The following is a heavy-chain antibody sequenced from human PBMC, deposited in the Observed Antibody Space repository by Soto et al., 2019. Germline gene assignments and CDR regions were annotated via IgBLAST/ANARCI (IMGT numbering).Heavy chain of an antibody. CDR1: GGTFSSYA. CDR3: ERVKYSNYHYHFDY. Sequence: GASVKVSCKASGGTFSSYAISWVRQAPGQGLEWLGGIIPIFGTADYTQQFHGRVTITADESTSITYMELRSVSSEDTAVYYCERVKYSNYHYHFDYWGHGTLVTVSS. CDR2: IIPIFGTA. D-gene: IGHD6-6*01. V-gene: IGHV1-69*13. J-gene: IGHJ4*01.